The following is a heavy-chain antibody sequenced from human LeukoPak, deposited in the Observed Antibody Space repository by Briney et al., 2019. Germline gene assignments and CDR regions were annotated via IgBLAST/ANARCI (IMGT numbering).Heavy chain of an antibody. V-gene: IGHV3-21*01. D-gene: IGHD3-10*01. CDR2: ISSSSSYI. J-gene: IGHJ4*02. Sequence: GGSLRLSCAASGFTFSSYSMNWVRQAPGKGLEWVSSISSSSSYIYYADSVKGRFTISRDNAKNSLYLQMNSLRAEDTAVYYCARGGITMAQGVIIGWGQGTLVTVSS. CDR1: GFTFSSYS. CDR3: ARGGITMAQGVIIG.